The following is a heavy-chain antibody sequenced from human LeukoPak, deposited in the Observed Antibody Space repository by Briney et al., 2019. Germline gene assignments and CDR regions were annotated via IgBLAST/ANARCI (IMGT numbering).Heavy chain of an antibody. J-gene: IGHJ6*03. CDR1: GGTFSSYA. CDR2: IIPIFGTA. Sequence: SVKVSCKASGGTFSSYAISWVRQAPGQGLEWKGGIIPIFGTANYAQKFQGRVTITADKSTSTAYMELSSLRSEDTAVYYCASSYYDSSGYYSWYYYYMDVWGKGTTVTVSS. V-gene: IGHV1-69*06. D-gene: IGHD3-22*01. CDR3: ASSYYDSSGYYSWYYYYMDV.